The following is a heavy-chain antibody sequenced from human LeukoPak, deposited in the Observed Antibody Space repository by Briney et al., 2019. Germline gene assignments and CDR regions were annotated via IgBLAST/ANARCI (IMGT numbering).Heavy chain of an antibody. V-gene: IGHV5-51*01. D-gene: IGHD3-10*01. CDR2: IYPGDSDT. CDR1: GYSFTSYW. Sequence: KDGESLKISCKGSGYSFTSYWIGWVRQMPGKGLEWMGIIYPGDSDTRYSPSFQGQVTISADKSISTAYLQWSSLKASDTAMYYCARQGGGSGSYYVWFDPWGQGTLVTVSS. CDR3: ARQGGGSGSYYVWFDP. J-gene: IGHJ5*02.